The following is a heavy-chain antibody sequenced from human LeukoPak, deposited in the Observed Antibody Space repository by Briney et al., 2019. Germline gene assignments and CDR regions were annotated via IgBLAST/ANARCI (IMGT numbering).Heavy chain of an antibody. CDR1: GFTFSSYG. CDR2: ISGSGGST. CDR3: AKDPVTLGAFDI. D-gene: IGHD3-10*01. J-gene: IGHJ3*02. V-gene: IGHV3-23*01. Sequence: GSLRLSCAASGFTFSSYGMSWVRQAPGKGLEWVSAISGSGGSTYYADSVKGRFTISRDNSKNTLYLQMNSLRAEDTAVYYCAKDPVTLGAFDIXGQGTMVTVSS.